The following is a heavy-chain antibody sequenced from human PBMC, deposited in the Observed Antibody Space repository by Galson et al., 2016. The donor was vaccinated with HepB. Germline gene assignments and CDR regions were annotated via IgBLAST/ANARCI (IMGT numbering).Heavy chain of an antibody. CDR3: AKAATPVFYYHGMDV. V-gene: IGHV3-74*01. J-gene: IGHJ6*02. Sequence: SLRLSCAASGFTFSSYWMHWVRQAPGKGLVWVSRIKSDGGDTIYADPVKGRFTISRDNSKTTLYMQMNSLRYEDTAVYYCAKAATPVFYYHGMDVWGQGTTVTVSS. CDR2: IKSDGGDT. CDR1: GFTFSSYW.